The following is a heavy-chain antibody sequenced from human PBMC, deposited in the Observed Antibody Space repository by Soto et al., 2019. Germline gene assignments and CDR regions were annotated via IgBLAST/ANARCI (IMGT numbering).Heavy chain of an antibody. CDR3: ARVLGGSWSPVDY. D-gene: IGHD6-13*01. CDR1: GGSISSSNW. Sequence: QVQLQESGPGLVKPSGTLSLTCAVSGGSISSSNWWSWVRQPPGKGLEWIGEIYHSGSTNYNPSLKSRVTISVDTSKNQFSLKLSSVTAASTAGDYGARVLGGSWSPVDYWGQGTLVTVSS. V-gene: IGHV4-4*02. CDR2: IYHSGST. J-gene: IGHJ4*02.